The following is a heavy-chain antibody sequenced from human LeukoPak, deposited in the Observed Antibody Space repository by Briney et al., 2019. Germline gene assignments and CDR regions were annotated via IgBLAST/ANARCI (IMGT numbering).Heavy chain of an antibody. J-gene: IGHJ4*02. Sequence: GASVKVSCKASGYTFTTYYMHWVRQAPGQGLEWMGIINPSGGTTYYAQKFQDRVTMTRDTSTSTVYMELSSLRSDDTAVYYCARGNLDDYWGQGTLVTVPS. CDR3: ARGNLDDY. CDR2: INPSGGTT. V-gene: IGHV1-46*01. CDR1: GYTFTTYY. D-gene: IGHD1-1*01.